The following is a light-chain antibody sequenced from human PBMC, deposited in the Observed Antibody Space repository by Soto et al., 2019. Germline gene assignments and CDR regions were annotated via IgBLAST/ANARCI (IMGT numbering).Light chain of an antibody. CDR2: GAS. CDR3: QQYGSSPKT. J-gene: IGKJ1*01. CDR1: QSVSSSY. V-gene: IGKV3-20*01. Sequence: EIVLTQSPGTLSLSPGERATLSCRASQSVSSSYLAWYQQKPGQAPRLLIYGASSRATGIPDRFSGSGSGTDLTITISRLEPEDFEVYYCQQYGSSPKTFGQGTKVDI.